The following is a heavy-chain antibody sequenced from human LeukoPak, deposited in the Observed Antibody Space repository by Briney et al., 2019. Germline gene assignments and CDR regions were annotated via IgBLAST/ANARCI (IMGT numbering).Heavy chain of an antibody. CDR3: ARVGIDYLASYHFDQ. CDR1: GFTFNYSW. V-gene: IGHV3-7*01. CDR2: IKQHGSEK. Sequence: GGSLRLSCAASGFTFNYSWMSWVRQAPGKGLQWVANIKQHGSEKSYLDSVKGRFTISRDNTKNSLFLQMNSLRAEDTAVYYCARVGIDYLASYHFDQWGQGTPVTVSS. J-gene: IGHJ4*02. D-gene: IGHD2/OR15-2a*01.